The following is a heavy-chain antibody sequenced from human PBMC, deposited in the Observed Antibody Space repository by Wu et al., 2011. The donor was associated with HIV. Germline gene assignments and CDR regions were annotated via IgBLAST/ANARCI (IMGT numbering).Heavy chain of an antibody. V-gene: IGHV1-69*04. CDR1: GGTFNSYA. CDR3: ARSGGPVPVDTQVYYYYYYMDV. Sequence: QVQLVQSGAEVKKPGSSVKVSCKASGGTFNSYAISWVRQAPGQGLEWMGRIIPILGTPNYAHKFQGRVTITADKSTSTACMALSSLTSEDTAVYYCARSGGPVPVDTQVYYYYYYMDVWGKGTTVTVSS. CDR2: IIPILGTP. D-gene: IGHD2-2*01. J-gene: IGHJ6*03.